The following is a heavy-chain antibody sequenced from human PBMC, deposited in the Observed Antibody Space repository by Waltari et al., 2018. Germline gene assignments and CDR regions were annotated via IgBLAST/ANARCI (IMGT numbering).Heavy chain of an antibody. CDR1: GFTFSSYA. V-gene: IGHV3-23*03. J-gene: IGHJ4*02. Sequence: EVQLLESGGGLVQPGGSLRLSCAAYGFTFSSYAMSGFRQAPGKRLAWVPGFYSGGSTYYADSVKGRFTISRDNSKNTLYLQMNSLRAEDTAVYYCAKEPMGTRSRAFSYYFDYWGQGTLVTVSS. CDR3: AKEPMGTRSRAFSYYFDY. D-gene: IGHD7-27*01. CDR2: FYSGGST.